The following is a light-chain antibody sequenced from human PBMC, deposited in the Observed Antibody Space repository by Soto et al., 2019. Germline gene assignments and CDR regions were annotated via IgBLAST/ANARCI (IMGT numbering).Light chain of an antibody. CDR1: QSVSGTF. CDR2: GAS. CDR3: HQYGGSPQWT. J-gene: IGKJ1*01. Sequence: EIVLTQSPGTLSLSPGERATLSCRASQSVSGTFLAWYQQKPGQPPRLLIYGASSRATGIPDRFAGSGSGTQFTLTISRLEPEDFAVYYCHQYGGSPQWTFGQGTKVEI. V-gene: IGKV3-20*01.